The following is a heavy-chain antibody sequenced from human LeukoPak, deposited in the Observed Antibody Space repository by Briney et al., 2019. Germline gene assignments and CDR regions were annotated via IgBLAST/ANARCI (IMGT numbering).Heavy chain of an antibody. V-gene: IGHV3-53*01. J-gene: IGHJ3*02. Sequence: GGSLRLSCAASGFTVSSNYMNWVRQAPGKGLEWVSIIYSGGSTYYADSVKGRFTISRDNSKNTLYLQMNSLRAEDTAVYYCAKGRTVAGSVGAFDIWGQGTMVTVSS. D-gene: IGHD6-19*01. CDR1: GFTVSSNY. CDR3: AKGRTVAGSVGAFDI. CDR2: IYSGGST.